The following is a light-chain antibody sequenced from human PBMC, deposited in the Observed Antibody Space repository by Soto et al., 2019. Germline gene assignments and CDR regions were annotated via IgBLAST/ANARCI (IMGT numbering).Light chain of an antibody. CDR2: LNSDGSH. CDR3: QTWVTGIYV. V-gene: IGLV4-69*01. CDR1: SGHSSYA. J-gene: IGLJ1*01. Sequence: QLVLTQSPSASASLGASVKLTCTLSSGHSSYAIAWHQQQPEKGPRYLMKLNSDGSHNKGDGIPDRFSGSSSGAERYLTISSLQSEYESDYYCQTWVTGIYVFGTGTKLTVL.